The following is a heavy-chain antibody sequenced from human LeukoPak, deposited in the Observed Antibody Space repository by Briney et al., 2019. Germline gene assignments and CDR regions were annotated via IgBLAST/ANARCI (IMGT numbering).Heavy chain of an antibody. J-gene: IGHJ4*02. Sequence: ASVKVSCKASGYTFTSYAMNWVRQAPGQGLEWMGWINTNTGNPTYAQGFTGRFVSSLDTSVSTAYLQISSLKAEDTAVYYCARANRVHSSWYRPNLDYWGQGTLVTVSS. CDR2: INTNTGNP. CDR3: ARANRVHSSWYRPNLDY. V-gene: IGHV7-4-1*02. CDR1: GYTFTSYA. D-gene: IGHD6-13*01.